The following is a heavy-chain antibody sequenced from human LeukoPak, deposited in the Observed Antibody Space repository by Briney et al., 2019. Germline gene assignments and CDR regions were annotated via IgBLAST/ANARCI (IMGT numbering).Heavy chain of an antibody. CDR3: ARAGLLWFGEFFYFDY. Sequence: PSETLSLTCTVSGGSISSYYWSWIRQPPGKGLEWIGYIYYSGSTNYNPSLKSRVTISVDTSKNQFSLKLSSVTAADTAVYYCARAGLLWFGEFFYFDYWGQGTLVTVSS. CDR2: IYYSGST. V-gene: IGHV4-59*01. CDR1: GGSISSYY. J-gene: IGHJ4*02. D-gene: IGHD3-10*01.